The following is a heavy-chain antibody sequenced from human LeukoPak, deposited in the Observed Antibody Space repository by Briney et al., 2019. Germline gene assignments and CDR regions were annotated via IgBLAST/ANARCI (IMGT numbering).Heavy chain of an antibody. V-gene: IGHV1-69*13. Sequence: ASVKVSCKASGGTFNSYAISWVRQAPGQGLEWMGGIIPIFGTANYAQKFQGRVTITADESTSTAYMELSSLRSEDTAVYYCARDLGSSSWSPYYYYGMDVWGQGTTVTVSS. D-gene: IGHD6-13*01. J-gene: IGHJ6*02. CDR2: IIPIFGTA. CDR1: GGTFNSYA. CDR3: ARDLGSSSWSPYYYYGMDV.